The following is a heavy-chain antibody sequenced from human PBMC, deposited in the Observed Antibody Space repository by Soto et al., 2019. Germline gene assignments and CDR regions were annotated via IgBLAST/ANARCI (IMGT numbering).Heavy chain of an antibody. CDR2: IYYSGST. Sequence: QVQLQESGPGLVKPSQTLSLTCTVSGDSISSGGYYWSWIRQHPGKGLEWIGYIYYSGSTYYNPXLXXXXXXXXXXXXXXXXXXXXXXXXXXXXXXXXXXXXXXXXXXFDYWGQGTLVTVSS. CDR1: GDSISSGGYY. J-gene: IGHJ4*02. V-gene: IGHV4-31*01. CDR3: XXXXXXXXXXFDY.